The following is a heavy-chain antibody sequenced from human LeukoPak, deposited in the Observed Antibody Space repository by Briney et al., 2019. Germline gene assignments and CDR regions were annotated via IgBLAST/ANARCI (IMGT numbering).Heavy chain of an antibody. D-gene: IGHD3-10*01. CDR1: GFTFSRFA. CDR3: ATSYDSGTYYLPLRY. CDR2: ISGSGGST. J-gene: IGHJ4*02. Sequence: GGSLRLSCAVSGFTFSRFAMNWVRQAPGKGLEWVSGISGSGGSTYYADSVKGRFTISRDNSKNTLYLQMNSLRAEDTAVYYCATSYDSGTYYLPLRYWGQGTLVTVSS. V-gene: IGHV3-23*01.